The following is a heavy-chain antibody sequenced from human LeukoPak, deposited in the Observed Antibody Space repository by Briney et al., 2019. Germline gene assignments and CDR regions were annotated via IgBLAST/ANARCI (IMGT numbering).Heavy chain of an antibody. D-gene: IGHD3-3*01. CDR1: GYNFKTHA. Sequence: ASVKVSCQTSGYNFKTHAVSWVRQVPGQGLEWMGWISCYNGDTAFAQKFQGRVTMTKDTSTTTAYMELRSLTSDDTAVYYCARFWVFGADTSPPYHQGMDLWGRGTTVTVSS. V-gene: IGHV1-18*01. CDR2: ISCYNGDT. J-gene: IGHJ6*02. CDR3: ARFWVFGADTSPPYHQGMDL.